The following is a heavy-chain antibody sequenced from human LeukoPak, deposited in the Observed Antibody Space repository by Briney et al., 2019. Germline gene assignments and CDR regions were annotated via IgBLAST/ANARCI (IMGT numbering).Heavy chain of an antibody. V-gene: IGHV4-59*08. CDR2: IYYSGST. J-gene: IGHJ4*02. CDR1: GGSISSYY. Sequence: SETLSLTCTVSGGSISSYYWSWIRQPPGKGLEWIGYIYYSGSTNYNPSLKSRVTISVDTSKNQFSLKLSSVTAADTAVYYCARHRSSSWTIHYYFDYWGQGTLVTVSS. CDR3: ARHRSSSWTIHYYFDY. D-gene: IGHD6-13*01.